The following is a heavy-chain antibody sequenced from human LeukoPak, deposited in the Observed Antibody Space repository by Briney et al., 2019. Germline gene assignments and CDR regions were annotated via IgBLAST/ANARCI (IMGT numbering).Heavy chain of an antibody. J-gene: IGHJ4*02. CDR2: IYYSGNT. Sequence: SETLSLTCTVSGSSINDYYWTWIRQPPGKGLEWIGYIYYSGNTNYNPSLKGRVTISLDTSKNQFSLKLTSVTAADTAMYYCARRKAETPNYFDYWGQGALVTVSS. V-gene: IGHV4-59*08. CDR1: GSSINDYY. CDR3: ARRKAETPNYFDY.